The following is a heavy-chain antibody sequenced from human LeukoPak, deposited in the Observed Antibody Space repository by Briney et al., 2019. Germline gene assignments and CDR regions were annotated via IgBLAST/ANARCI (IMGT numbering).Heavy chain of an antibody. Sequence: GGSLRLSCVVSGFTFSSYWMSWVRQAPGKGLEGVANIKQDGSEKYYVDSVKGRFTISRDNAKNSLYLQMNSLRAEDTAVYYCATGKQCGYWGQGTLVTVSS. CDR3: ATGKQCGY. D-gene: IGHD4-11*01. CDR2: IKQDGSEK. V-gene: IGHV3-7*03. CDR1: GFTFSSYW. J-gene: IGHJ4*02.